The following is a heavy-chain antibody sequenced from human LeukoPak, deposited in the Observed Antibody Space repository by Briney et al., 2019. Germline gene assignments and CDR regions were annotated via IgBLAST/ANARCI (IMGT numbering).Heavy chain of an antibody. J-gene: IGHJ4*02. D-gene: IGHD3-10*01. V-gene: IGHV3-23*01. CDR2: ISGSGGST. Sequence: PGGSLRLSCAVSGFTFSSSDMNWVRQAPGKGLEWVSAISGSGGSTYYADSVKGRFTISRDNSKNTLYLQMNSLRAEDTAVYYCAKSDTGVIINYFDYWGQGTLVTVSS. CDR3: AKSDTGVIINYFDY. CDR1: GFTFSSSD.